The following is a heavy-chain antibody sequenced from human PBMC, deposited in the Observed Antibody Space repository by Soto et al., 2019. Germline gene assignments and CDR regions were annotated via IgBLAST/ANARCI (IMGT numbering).Heavy chain of an antibody. CDR3: ARGGDGWPYFQH. Sequence: SETLSLTCAVYGGSFSGYYWSWIRQPPGKGLEWIGEINHSGSTNYNPSLKSRVTISVDTSKNQFSLKLSSVTAADTAVYYCARGGDGWPYFQHWGQGTLVTVSS. D-gene: IGHD3-10*01. CDR1: GGSFSGYY. V-gene: IGHV4-34*01. J-gene: IGHJ1*01. CDR2: INHSGST.